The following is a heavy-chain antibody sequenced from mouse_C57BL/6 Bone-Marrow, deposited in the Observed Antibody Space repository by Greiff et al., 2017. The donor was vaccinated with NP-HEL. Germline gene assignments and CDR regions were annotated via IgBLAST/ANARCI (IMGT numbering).Heavy chain of an antibody. CDR2: IYPGNSDT. J-gene: IGHJ2*01. Sequence: EVQLQQSGTVLARPGASVKMSCKTSGYTFTSYWMHWVKQRPGQGLEWIGAIYPGNSDTSYNQKFKGKAKLTAVTSASTAYMELSSLTNENSAVYYCTRRYGSSYFDYWGQGTTLTVSS. CDR1: GYTFTSYW. V-gene: IGHV1-5*01. CDR3: TRRYGSSYFDY. D-gene: IGHD1-1*01.